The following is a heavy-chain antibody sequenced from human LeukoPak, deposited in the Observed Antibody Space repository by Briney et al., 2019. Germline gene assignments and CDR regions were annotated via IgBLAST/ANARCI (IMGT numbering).Heavy chain of an antibody. V-gene: IGHV3-21*01. CDR1: GFTFSSYS. CDR2: ISSSSSYI. Sequence: GGSLRLSCAASGFTFSSYSMNWVRQAPGKRLEWVSSISSSSSYIYYADSVKGRFTIPRDNAKNSLYLQMNSLRAEDTAVYYCARWGQLLLNYYFDYWGQGTLVTVSS. D-gene: IGHD2-2*01. J-gene: IGHJ4*02. CDR3: ARWGQLLLNYYFDY.